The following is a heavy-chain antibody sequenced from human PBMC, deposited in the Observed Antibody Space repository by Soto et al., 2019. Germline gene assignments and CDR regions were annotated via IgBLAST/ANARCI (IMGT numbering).Heavy chain of an antibody. CDR2: IYYSGST. CDR1: GGSISSGGYY. V-gene: IGHV4-31*03. CDR3: AREDYGDKNTFDY. D-gene: IGHD4-17*01. J-gene: IGHJ4*02. Sequence: PSETLSLTCTVSGGSISSGGYYWSWIRQHPGKGLEWIGYIYYSGSTYYNPSLKSRVTISVDTSKNQFPLKLSSVTAADTAVYYCAREDYGDKNTFDYWGQGTLVTVSS.